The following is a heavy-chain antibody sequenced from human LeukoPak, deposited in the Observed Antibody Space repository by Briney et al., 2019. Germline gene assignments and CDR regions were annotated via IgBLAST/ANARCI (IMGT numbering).Heavy chain of an antibody. CDR1: GGSFSGYY. V-gene: IGHV4-34*01. CDR2: INHSGST. CDR3: ACSMSSDWNYYNAMDV. D-gene: IGHD6-19*01. J-gene: IGHJ6*02. Sequence: SETLSLTCAVYGGSFSGYYWSRIRQPPGKGLEWIGEINHSGSTNYNPSLKSRVTISVDTSNNQFSLKLSSVTAADTAVYYCACSMSSDWNYYNAMDVWGQGTTVTVSS.